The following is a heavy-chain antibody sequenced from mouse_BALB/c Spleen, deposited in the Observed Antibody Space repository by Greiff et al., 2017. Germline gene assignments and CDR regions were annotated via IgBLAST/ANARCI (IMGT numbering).Heavy chain of an antibody. CDR3: ARGHMITTRAGFAY. CDR1: GFNTKDYY. CDR2: IDPENTNT. D-gene: IGHD2-4*01. Sequence: VQLQQSGAELVRPGALVRLSCKASGFNTKDYYMHWVRQRPEQGLEWIGWIDPENTNTIYDPKFQGKASITADTSSNTAYLQLSSLTSEDTAVYYCARGHMITTRAGFAYWGQGTLVTVSA. V-gene: IGHV14-1*02. J-gene: IGHJ3*01.